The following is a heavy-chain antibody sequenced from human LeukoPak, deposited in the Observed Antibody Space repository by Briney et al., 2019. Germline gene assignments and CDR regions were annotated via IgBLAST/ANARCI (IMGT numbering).Heavy chain of an antibody. J-gene: IGHJ4*02. CDR3: TGIAVAGEFDY. D-gene: IGHD6-19*01. Sequence: GASVKVCCKAAGYTFTSYGISWVRPAPGQGLEWMGWMGAYNGNTNYAQKRQGRVTMTTDTSTSTAYMDMRSLRSDDTAVYYCTGIAVAGEFDYWGQGTLVTVSS. CDR1: GYTFTSYG. CDR2: MGAYNGNT. V-gene: IGHV1-18*01.